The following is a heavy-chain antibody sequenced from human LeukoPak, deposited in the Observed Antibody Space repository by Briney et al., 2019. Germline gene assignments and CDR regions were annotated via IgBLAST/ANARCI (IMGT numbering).Heavy chain of an antibody. CDR2: IYSDGST. J-gene: IGHJ4*02. Sequence: GGSLRLSCAASGFIVSNNYMSWVRQAPGKGLEWVSVIYSDGSTYYADSVKGRFTISRDNSKNTLYLQMNSLRAEDMAVYYCARGGSTVVTPFDYWGQGTLVTVSS. V-gene: IGHV3-53*01. CDR3: ARGGSTVVTPFDY. D-gene: IGHD4-23*01. CDR1: GFIVSNNY.